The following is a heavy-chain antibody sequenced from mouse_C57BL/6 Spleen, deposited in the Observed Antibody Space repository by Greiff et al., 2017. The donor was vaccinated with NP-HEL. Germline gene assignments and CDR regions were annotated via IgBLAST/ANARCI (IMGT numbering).Heavy chain of an antibody. Sequence: QVQLRQPGAELVKPGASVKMSCKASGYTFTSYWITWVKQRPGQGLEWIGDIYPGSGSTNYNEKFKSKATLTVDTSSSTAYMQLSSLTSEDSAVYYCARGVGGYWYFDVWGTGTTVTVSS. CDR3: ARGVGGYWYFDV. CDR2: IYPGSGST. J-gene: IGHJ1*03. CDR1: GYTFTSYW. V-gene: IGHV1-55*01.